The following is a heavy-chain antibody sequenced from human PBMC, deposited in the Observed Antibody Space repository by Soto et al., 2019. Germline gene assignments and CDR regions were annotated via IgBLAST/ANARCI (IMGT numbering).Heavy chain of an antibody. CDR3: AKAVGYCSSTSCRDYYFYYGMDV. V-gene: IGHV3-30*18. CDR1: GFTFSNYG. J-gene: IGHJ6*02. CDR2: ISYDGSNK. D-gene: IGHD2-2*01. Sequence: QVQLVESGGGVVQPGRSLRLSCAASGFTFSNYGMHWVRQAPGKGLEWVAVISYDGSNKYYADSVKGRFTISRDNSKNTLYLQMNSLRAEDTDVYYCAKAVGYCSSTSCRDYYFYYGMDVWGQGTTVTVSS.